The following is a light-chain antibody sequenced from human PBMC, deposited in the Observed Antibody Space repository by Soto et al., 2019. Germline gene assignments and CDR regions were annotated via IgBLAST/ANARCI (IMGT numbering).Light chain of an antibody. V-gene: IGKV3-20*01. CDR3: QQYGSSFT. CDR1: QSVTSTS. CDR2: GTS. J-gene: IGKJ3*01. Sequence: EIVMTQSPGTLSLSPGERATLSCRASQSVTSTSFSWYQQKPGQAPRLLIYGTSNRATGIPDRFSGSGSETDFTLTISRLEPEDFAVYYCQQYGSSFTFGPGTIVDLK.